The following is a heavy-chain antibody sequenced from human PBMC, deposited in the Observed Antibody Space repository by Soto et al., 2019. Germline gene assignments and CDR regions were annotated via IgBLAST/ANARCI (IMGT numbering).Heavy chain of an antibody. Sequence: EVQLVESGGGLVQPGGSLRLSCAASGFTFSSYWMSWVRQAPGKGLEWVANIKQDGSEKYYVDSGKGRFTISRDNAKNSLYLQMNSLRAEDTAVYYCARARDQGIAVAGFDYWGQGTLVTVSS. CDR2: IKQDGSEK. CDR1: GFTFSSYW. V-gene: IGHV3-7*01. D-gene: IGHD6-19*01. J-gene: IGHJ4*02. CDR3: ARARDQGIAVAGFDY.